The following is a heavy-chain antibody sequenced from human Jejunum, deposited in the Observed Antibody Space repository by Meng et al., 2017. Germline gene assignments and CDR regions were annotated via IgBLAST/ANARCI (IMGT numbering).Heavy chain of an antibody. CDR1: GDSFVRNA. CDR3: ARDGGWVLSGYYRAY. Sequence: GESLKISCAASGDSFVRNAVTWVRQAPGKGLEWISTISADGGSTFYADSVKGRFTISRDNSKSMLYLQMNSLRGEDTGVYYCARDGGWVLSGYYRAYWGQGTLVTVSS. D-gene: IGHD3-3*01. J-gene: IGHJ4*02. V-gene: IGHV3-23*01. CDR2: ISADGGST.